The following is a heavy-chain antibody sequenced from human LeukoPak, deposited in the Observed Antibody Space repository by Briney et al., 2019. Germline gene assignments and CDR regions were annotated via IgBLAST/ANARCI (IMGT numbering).Heavy chain of an antibody. CDR3: AAEVPAAITYGMDV. D-gene: IGHD2-2*01. V-gene: IGHV3-23*01. CDR1: GGSISSYY. Sequence: SSETLSLTCTVSGGSISSYYWSWIRQPPGKGLEWVSAISGSGGSTYYADSVKGRFTISRDNSKNTLYLQMNSLRAEDTAVYYCAAEVPAAITYGMDVWGQGTTVTVSS. J-gene: IGHJ6*02. CDR2: ISGSGGST.